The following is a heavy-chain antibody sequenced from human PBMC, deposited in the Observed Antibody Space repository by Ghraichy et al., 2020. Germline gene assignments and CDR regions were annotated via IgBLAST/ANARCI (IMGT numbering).Heavy chain of an antibody. J-gene: IGHJ4*02. CDR3: ARGGRMGRTPYGVSPYSFDY. CDR1: GGSFSGYY. CDR2: INHSGST. Sequence: SETLSLTCAVYGGSFSGYYWSWIRQPPGKGLEWIGEINHSGSTNYNPSLKSRVTISVDTSKNQFSLKLSSVTAADTAVYYCARGGRMGRTPYGVSPYSFDYWGQGTLVTVSS. D-gene: IGHD4-17*01. V-gene: IGHV4-34*01.